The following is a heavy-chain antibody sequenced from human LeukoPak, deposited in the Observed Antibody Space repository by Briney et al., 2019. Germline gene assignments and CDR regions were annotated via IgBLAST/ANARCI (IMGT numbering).Heavy chain of an antibody. J-gene: IGHJ4*02. CDR1: GFTFSTFV. CDR2: ISWNSGSI. D-gene: IGHD2-15*01. V-gene: IGHV3-9*01. CDR3: ARVLGGPFDY. Sequence: PGGSLRLSCAASGFTFSTFVMHWVRQAPGKGLEWVSGISWNSGSIGYADSVKGRFTISRDNAKNSLYLQMNSLRAEDTAVYYCARVLGGPFDYWGQGTLVTVSS.